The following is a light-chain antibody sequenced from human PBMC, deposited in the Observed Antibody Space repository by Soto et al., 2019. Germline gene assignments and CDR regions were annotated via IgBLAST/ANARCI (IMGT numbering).Light chain of an antibody. CDR2: DAS. Sequence: QMTQSPSTLSASVGDRVTITCRASQSISSWLAWYQQKPGKAPKLLIYDASSLESGVPSRFSGSGSGTELTITISSLQPDDFETYYCQQYNSYSRTFGQGTKVDIK. CDR3: QQYNSYSRT. J-gene: IGKJ1*01. V-gene: IGKV1-5*01. CDR1: QSISSW.